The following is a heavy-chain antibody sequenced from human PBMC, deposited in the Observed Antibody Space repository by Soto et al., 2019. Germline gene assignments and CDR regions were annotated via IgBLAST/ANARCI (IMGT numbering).Heavy chain of an antibody. CDR1: GFTFSSYA. CDR2: ISGSGGST. V-gene: IGHV3-23*01. CDR3: AKSQGDIVVVPAAMPVDSFDY. Sequence: GGSLRLSCAASGFTFSSYAMSWVRQAPGKGLEWVSAISGSGGSTYYADSVKGRFTISRDNSKNTLYLQMNSLRAEDTAVYYCAKSQGDIVVVPAAMPVDSFDYWGQGTLVTVSS. D-gene: IGHD2-2*01. J-gene: IGHJ4*02.